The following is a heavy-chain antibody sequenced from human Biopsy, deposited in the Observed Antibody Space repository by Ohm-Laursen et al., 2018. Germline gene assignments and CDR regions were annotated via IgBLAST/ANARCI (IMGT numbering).Heavy chain of an antibody. J-gene: IGHJ5*02. CDR3: ARGTFRYDSSGYSWLDP. CDR2: IGTAADI. V-gene: IGHV3-13*01. D-gene: IGHD3-22*01. Sequence: SLRLSCTAPGFTFSSYDMHWVRQVSGKGLEWVSAIGTAADIYYSGSVKGRFTISRENAKNSLYLQMNSLRAGDTAVYYCARGTFRYDSSGYSWLDPWGQGTLVTVSS. CDR1: GFTFSSYD.